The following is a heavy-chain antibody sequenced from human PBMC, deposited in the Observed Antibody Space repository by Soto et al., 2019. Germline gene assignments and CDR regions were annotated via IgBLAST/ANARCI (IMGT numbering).Heavy chain of an antibody. V-gene: IGHV4-39*01. D-gene: IGHD2-15*01. CDR2: IYYSGST. Sequence: SETLSLTCTVSGGSISSSSYYWGWIRQPPGKGLEWIGSIYYSGSTYYNPSLKSRVTISVDTSKNQFSLKLSSVTAADTAVYYCASTQVCSGGSCYFMDVWGKGTTVTVSS. CDR1: GGSISSSSYY. J-gene: IGHJ6*04. CDR3: ASTQVCSGGSCYFMDV.